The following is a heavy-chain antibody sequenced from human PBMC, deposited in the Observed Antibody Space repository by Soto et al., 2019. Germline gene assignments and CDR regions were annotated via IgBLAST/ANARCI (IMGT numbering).Heavy chain of an antibody. D-gene: IGHD2-21*01. CDR1: GGSFSNNY. Sequence: QVQLQQWGAGLLKPSETLSLTCAVYGGSFSNNYWTWFRQPPGKGLEWIAEISPSGTTKYIPSLKSRGTISVDTSRKQFFLKVTSVSAADTAVYYCATALWCGTQPEIWGPGTLVTVSS. CDR3: ATALWCGTQPEI. CDR2: ISPSGTT. V-gene: IGHV4-34*01. J-gene: IGHJ4*02.